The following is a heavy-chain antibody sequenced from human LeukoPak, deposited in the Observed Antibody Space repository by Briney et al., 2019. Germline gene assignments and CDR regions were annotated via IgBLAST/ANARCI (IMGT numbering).Heavy chain of an antibody. D-gene: IGHD4-17*01. V-gene: IGHV1-8*01. J-gene: IGHJ4*02. Sequence: ASAKVSFKASGYTFTSYDINWVRQATGQGLEWMGWMNPNSGNTGYAQKFQGRVTMTRNTSISTAYMELSSLGSEDTAVYYCARGDDYGDYAAKDWGQGTLVTVSS. CDR1: GYTFTSYD. CDR3: ARGDDYGDYAAKD. CDR2: MNPNSGNT.